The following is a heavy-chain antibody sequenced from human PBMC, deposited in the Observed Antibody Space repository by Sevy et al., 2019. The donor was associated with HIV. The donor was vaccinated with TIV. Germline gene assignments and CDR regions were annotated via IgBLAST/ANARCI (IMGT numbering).Heavy chain of an antibody. J-gene: IGHJ3*02. CDR2: ISHGRSYE. CDR3: ARMVSGGLRWELIKENAFDI. V-gene: IGHV3-30-3*01. D-gene: IGHD4-17*01. Sequence: GGSRRLSCEASGFAFRDSAIHWVRQSPGKGLEWVALISHGRSYEYYVDSVKGRFTVSSDRSKNILYLKMDSLRAEDTAVYYCARMVSGGLRWELIKENAFDIWGQGTAVTVSS. CDR1: GFAFRDSA.